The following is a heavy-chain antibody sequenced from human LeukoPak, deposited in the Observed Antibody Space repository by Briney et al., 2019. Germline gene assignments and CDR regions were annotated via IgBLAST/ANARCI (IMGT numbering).Heavy chain of an antibody. D-gene: IGHD3-10*01. CDR2: INHSGST. CDR1: GGSFSGYY. Sequence: SETLSLTCAVYGGSFSGYYWSWIRQPPGKGLEWIGEINHSGSTNYNPSLKSRVTISVDTSKNQFSLKLSSVTAADTAVYYCAKTYGSESYTRPKNWFDPWGQGTLVTVSS. J-gene: IGHJ5*02. CDR3: AKTYGSESYTRPKNWFDP. V-gene: IGHV4-34*01.